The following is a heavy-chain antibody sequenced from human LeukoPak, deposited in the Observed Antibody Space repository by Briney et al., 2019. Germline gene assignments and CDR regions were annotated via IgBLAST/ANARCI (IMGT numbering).Heavy chain of an antibody. CDR2: ISWDGGST. CDR1: GFTFDDYT. V-gene: IGHV3-43*01. D-gene: IGHD6-6*01. CDR3: AKGESSSPYYGMDV. J-gene: IGHJ6*02. Sequence: GGSLRLSCAASGFTFDDYTMYWVRQAPGKGLELVSLISWDGGSTYYADSVKGRFTISRDNSKNSLYLQMSSLRTEDTALYYCAKGESSSPYYGMDVWGQGTTVTVSS.